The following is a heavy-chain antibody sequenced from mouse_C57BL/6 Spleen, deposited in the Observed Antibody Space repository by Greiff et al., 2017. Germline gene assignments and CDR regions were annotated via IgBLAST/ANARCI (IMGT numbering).Heavy chain of an antibody. V-gene: IGHV5-17*01. CDR2: ISSGSSTI. Sequence: EVKLVESGGGLVKPGGSLKLSCAASGFTFSDYGMHWVRQAPEKGLEWVAYISSGSSTIYYAETVKGRFTISRDNAKNTLFLQMTSLRSEDTAMYYCARQGNDYAMDYWGQGTSVTVSS. CDR1: GFTFSDYG. D-gene: IGHD2-1*01. CDR3: ARQGNDYAMDY. J-gene: IGHJ4*01.